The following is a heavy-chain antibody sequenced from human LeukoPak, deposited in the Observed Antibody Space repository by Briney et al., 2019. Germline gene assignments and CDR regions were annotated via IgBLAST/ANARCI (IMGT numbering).Heavy chain of an antibody. V-gene: IGHV3-21*01. D-gene: IGHD2-15*01. CDR3: ARDPTPRYCSGGSCYTRYGMDV. J-gene: IGHJ6*02. CDR1: GFTFSSYT. Sequence: PVGSLRLSCAASGFTFSSYTMSCVCPAPRGGVGWVSSISSSRGDIYYADSVKGRLTISRDNAKNSLYLQMNSLRAEDTAVYYCARDPTPRYCSGGSCYTRYGMDVWGQGTTVTVSS. CDR2: ISSSRGDI.